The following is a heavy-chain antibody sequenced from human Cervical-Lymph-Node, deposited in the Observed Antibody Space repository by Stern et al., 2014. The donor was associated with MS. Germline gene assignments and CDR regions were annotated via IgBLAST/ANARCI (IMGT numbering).Heavy chain of an antibody. Sequence: VQLEESGSGLVKPSQTLSLTCAVSGGSISSGDYSWSWIRQPPGKSLEWIGYIVHSGSTYYNPSLKSRVSISVDRSKNQFSLKLSSVTAADTAMYYCARIFGGNFDNWGQGTLVTVS. CDR2: IVHSGST. D-gene: IGHD4-23*01. V-gene: IGHV4-30-2*01. CDR1: GGSISSGDYS. CDR3: ARIFGGNFDN. J-gene: IGHJ4*02.